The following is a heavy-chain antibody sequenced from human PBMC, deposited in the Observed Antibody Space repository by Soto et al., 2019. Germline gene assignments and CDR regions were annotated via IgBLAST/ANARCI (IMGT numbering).Heavy chain of an antibody. J-gene: IGHJ5*02. V-gene: IGHV3-30*18. CDR3: AKDWGSSGWYNWFDP. D-gene: IGHD6-13*01. Sequence: QVQLVESGGGVVQSGRSLRLSCAASGFTFSTSGMHWIRQAPGKGLEWVAMISHDGGATYYVDSVKGRFTISRDTDKNTLLLQMDRLRPEDTATYYCAKDWGSSGWYNWFDPWGQGTLVTVSS. CDR2: ISHDGGAT. CDR1: GFTFSTSG.